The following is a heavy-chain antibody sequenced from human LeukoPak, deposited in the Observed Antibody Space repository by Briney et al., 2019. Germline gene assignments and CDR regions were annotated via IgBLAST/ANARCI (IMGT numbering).Heavy chain of an antibody. J-gene: IGHJ4*02. D-gene: IGHD6-13*01. CDR2: INGDGSGT. V-gene: IGHV3-74*01. CDR3: ARVGGSWFSDY. Sequence: GGSLRLSCAASGFTFSGYWMQWVRQAPGKGLVWVSRINGDGSGTSYADSVKGRFTISRDNVENTLYLQMNSLRADDTAVYYCARVGGSWFSDYWGQGTLVTVSS. CDR1: GFTFSGYW.